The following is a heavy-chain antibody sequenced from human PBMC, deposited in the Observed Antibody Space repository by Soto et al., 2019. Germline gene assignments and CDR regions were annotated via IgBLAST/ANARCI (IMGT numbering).Heavy chain of an antibody. CDR1: GFTFSSYW. CDR2: IKQDGSEK. D-gene: IGHD3-3*01. Sequence: EVQLVESGGGLVQPGGSLRLSCAASGFTFSSYWVTWVRQAPGKGLEWVTSIKQDGSEKYYVDPVKGRFTISRDNAKNSLYLQMNSLRAEDTAMYYCARDSGPLDFGVDYWGQGTLVTVSS. CDR3: ARDSGPLDFGVDY. V-gene: IGHV3-7*01. J-gene: IGHJ4*02.